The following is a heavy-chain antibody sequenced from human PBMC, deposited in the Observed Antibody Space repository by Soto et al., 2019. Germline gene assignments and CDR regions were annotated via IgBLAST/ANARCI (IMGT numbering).Heavy chain of an antibody. CDR1: GFTFSSYA. Sequence: GWSLRLSCAASGFTFSSYAMSWVRQAPGKGLEWVSAISGSGGSTYYADSVKGRFTISRDNSKNTLYLQMNSLRAEDTAVYYCAKDNLSPYNWNSPDYGMDVWGQGTTVTVSS. J-gene: IGHJ6*02. CDR3: AKDNLSPYNWNSPDYGMDV. CDR2: ISGSGGST. D-gene: IGHD1-7*01. V-gene: IGHV3-23*01.